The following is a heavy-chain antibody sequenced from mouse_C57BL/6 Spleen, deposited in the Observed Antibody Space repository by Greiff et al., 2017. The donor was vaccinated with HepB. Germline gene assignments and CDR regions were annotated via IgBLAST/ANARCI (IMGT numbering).Heavy chain of an antibody. J-gene: IGHJ3*01. CDR1: GYSFTGYD. CDR2: INPSTGGT. D-gene: IGHD2-1*01. Sequence: VQLQQSGPELVKPGASVKISCKASGYSFTGYDMHWVKQSSEKSLEWIGEINPSTGGTSYNQKFKGKATLTVDKSSSTAYMQLKSLTSEDSAVYYCARNYGNYGAWFAYWGQGTLVTVSA. CDR3: ARNYGNYGAWFAY. V-gene: IGHV1-43*01.